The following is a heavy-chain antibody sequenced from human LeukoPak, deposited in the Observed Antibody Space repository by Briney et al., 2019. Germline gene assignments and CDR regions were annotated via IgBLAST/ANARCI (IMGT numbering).Heavy chain of an antibody. CDR2: INTNTENP. CDR3: ARIPGGSGWYSDY. J-gene: IGHJ4*02. V-gene: IGHV7-4-1*02. CDR1: GYTFTSYG. D-gene: IGHD6-19*01. Sequence: GASVKVSCKASGYTFTSYGISWVRQAPGQGLERMGWINTNTENPTYAQGFTGRFVFSLDTSVSTAYLQISSLKAEDTAVYYCARIPGGSGWYSDYWGQGTLVTVSS.